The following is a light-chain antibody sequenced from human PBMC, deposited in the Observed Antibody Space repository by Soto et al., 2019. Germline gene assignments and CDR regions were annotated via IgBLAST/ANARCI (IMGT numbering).Light chain of an antibody. V-gene: IGLV2-8*01. CDR1: SSDVGGYNY. Sequence: QSALTQPPSASGSPGQSVTISCTGTSSDVGGYNYVSWYQQHPGKAPKLMIYEVSKRPSGVPDRFSGSKSGNTASLTVSGLQAEDEDDYYCSSYAGSNLWVFGGGTKLTV. CDR2: EVS. CDR3: SSYAGSNLWV. J-gene: IGLJ3*02.